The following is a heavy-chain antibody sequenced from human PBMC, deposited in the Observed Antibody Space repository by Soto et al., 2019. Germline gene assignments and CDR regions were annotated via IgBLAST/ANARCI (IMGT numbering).Heavy chain of an antibody. CDR3: ARAEDYDFWSGPPKYFDN. Sequence: QPGGSLRLSCATSGFTFRSYWMTWVRQAPGKGPEWVANIKPDGSEKQYVDSVKGRFTVSGDNAKKSLDLQMNSLRVEDTAVYYCARAEDYDFWSGPPKYFDNWGQGTQVTVSS. CDR1: GFTFRSYW. CDR2: IKPDGSEK. V-gene: IGHV3-7*03. J-gene: IGHJ4*02. D-gene: IGHD3-3*01.